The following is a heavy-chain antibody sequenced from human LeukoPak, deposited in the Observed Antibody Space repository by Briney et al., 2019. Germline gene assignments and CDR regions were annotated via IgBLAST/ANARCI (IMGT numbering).Heavy chain of an antibody. CDR2: IHDSGST. V-gene: IGHV4-30-4*01. D-gene: IGHD3-10*01. CDR1: GASISSGDYH. Sequence: SQTLSLTCTVSGASISSGDYHWNWIRQPPGKGLEWIGFIHDSGSTYYNPSLKSRVSISRDMSKNQLSLMLSSVTAADTAVYXCARGFGAGNYYYGWFDPW. J-gene: IGHJ5*02. CDR3: ARGFGAGNYYYGWFDP.